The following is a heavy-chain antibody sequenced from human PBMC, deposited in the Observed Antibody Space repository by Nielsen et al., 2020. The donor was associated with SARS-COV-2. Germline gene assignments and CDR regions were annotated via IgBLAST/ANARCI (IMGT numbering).Heavy chain of an antibody. CDR3: AGYPVYYDRGMDV. V-gene: IGHV3-21*01. CDR1: GFTFSSYS. CDR2: ISSSSSYI. Sequence: GESLKISCAASGFTFSSYSMNWVRQAPGKGLEWVSSISSSSSYIYYADSVKGRFTISRDNAKNSLYLQMNSLRAEDTAVYYCAGYPVYYDRGMDVWGQGTTVTVSS. D-gene: IGHD3-22*01. J-gene: IGHJ6*02.